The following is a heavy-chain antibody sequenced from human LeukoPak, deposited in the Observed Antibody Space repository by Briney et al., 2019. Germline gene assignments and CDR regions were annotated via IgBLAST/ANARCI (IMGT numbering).Heavy chain of an antibody. D-gene: IGHD5-24*01. CDR1: GFTFRDYY. J-gene: IGHJ6*02. CDR2: ISSSGSTI. CDR3: ARDQKMATTPTGDYYGMDV. V-gene: IGHV3-11*01. Sequence: GGSLRLSCAASGFTFRDYYMSWIRQAPGRGLEWVSYISSSGSTIYYADSVKGRFTISRDNAKNSLYLQMNSLRAEDTAVYYCARDQKMATTPTGDYYGMDVWGQGTTVTVSS.